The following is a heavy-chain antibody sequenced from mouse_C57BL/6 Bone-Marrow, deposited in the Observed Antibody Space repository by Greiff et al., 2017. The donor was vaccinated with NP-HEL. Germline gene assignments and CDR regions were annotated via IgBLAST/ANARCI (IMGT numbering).Heavy chain of an antibody. V-gene: IGHV7-3*01. J-gene: IGHJ4*01. CDR2: IRNKANGYTT. CDR3: ARSIYYDYADDPFYGMDY. D-gene: IGHD2-4*01. CDR1: GFTFTDYY. Sequence: EVQGVESGGGLVQPGGSLSLSCAASGFTFTDYYMSWVRQPPGKALAWVGFIRNKANGYTTEYSASVKGRFTISRDNSQSILYLQMNALRAEDSATYYCARSIYYDYADDPFYGMDYWGQGTSVTVSS.